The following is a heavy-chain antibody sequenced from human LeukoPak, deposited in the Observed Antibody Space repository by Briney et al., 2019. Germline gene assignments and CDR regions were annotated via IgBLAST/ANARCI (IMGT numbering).Heavy chain of an antibody. Sequence: GGSLRLSCVASGFSFRTSWMHWVRHAPGKGLVWVSRIKTDGSGTNYVDSVKGRFTTSRDNAKNTLYLQMNSLRVEDTAVYYCARGVMGIDYWGQGALVTVSS. J-gene: IGHJ4*02. V-gene: IGHV3-74*01. CDR3: ARGVMGIDY. CDR2: IKTDGSGT. D-gene: IGHD3-16*01. CDR1: GFSFRTSW.